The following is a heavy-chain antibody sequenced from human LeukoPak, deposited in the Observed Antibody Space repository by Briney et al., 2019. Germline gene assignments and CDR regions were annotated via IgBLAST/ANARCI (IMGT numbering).Heavy chain of an antibody. CDR1: GFTFSNYG. V-gene: IGHV3-30*18. CDR3: ANYGSVSYFAY. Sequence: GRSLRLSCAASGFTFSNYGMHWVRQAPGKGLEWVALISYDGSNKYYADSVKGRFTTSRDNSKNTLYLQMISLRAEDTAVYYCANYGSVSYFAYWGQETLVTVSS. J-gene: IGHJ4*02. D-gene: IGHD3-10*01. CDR2: ISYDGSNK.